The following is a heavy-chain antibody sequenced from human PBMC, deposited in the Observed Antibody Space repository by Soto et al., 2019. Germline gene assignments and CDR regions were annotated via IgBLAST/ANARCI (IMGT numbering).Heavy chain of an antibody. CDR3: ARGRYEDGDYDY. CDR2: IYYSGST. J-gene: IGHJ4*02. Sequence: SETLSLTCTVSGGSISSGDYYWSWIRQHPGKGLEWIGYIYYSGSTNYNPSLKSRVTISVDTSKNQFSLKLSSVTAADTAVYYCARGRYEDGDYDYWGQGTLVTVSS. CDR1: GGSISSGDYY. V-gene: IGHV4-61*08. D-gene: IGHD4-17*01.